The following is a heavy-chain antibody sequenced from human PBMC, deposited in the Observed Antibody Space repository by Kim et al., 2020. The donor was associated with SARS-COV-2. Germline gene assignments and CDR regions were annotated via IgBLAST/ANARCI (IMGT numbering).Heavy chain of an antibody. J-gene: IGHJ6*02. CDR3: AREWSSWYSYYYYGMDV. D-gene: IGHD6-13*01. Sequence: KGRFTIYRDNAKNSLYLQMNSLRAEDTAVYYCAREWSSWYSYYYYGMDVWGQGTTVTVSS. V-gene: IGHV3-11*06.